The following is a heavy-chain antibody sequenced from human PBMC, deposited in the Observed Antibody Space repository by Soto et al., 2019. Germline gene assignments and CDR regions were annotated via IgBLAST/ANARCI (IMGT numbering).Heavy chain of an antibody. CDR3: ARGVYYGSSGLLSDAFDI. Sequence: PSETLSLTCTVSGGSISSSSYYWGWIRQPPGKGLEWIGSIYYSGSTYYNPSLKSRVTISVDTSKNQFSLKLSSVTAADTAVYYSARGVYYGSSGLLSDAFDIWGQGTMVTVSS. CDR2: IYYSGST. CDR1: GGSISSSSYY. D-gene: IGHD3-22*01. V-gene: IGHV4-39*01. J-gene: IGHJ3*02.